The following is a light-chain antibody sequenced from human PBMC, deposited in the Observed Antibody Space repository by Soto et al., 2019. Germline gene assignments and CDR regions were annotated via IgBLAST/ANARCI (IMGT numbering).Light chain of an antibody. CDR2: GAS. J-gene: IGKJ2*01. CDR1: QSVGSN. Sequence: EIVMTQSPATLSVSPGERATLSCRASQSVGSNLAWYQQKPGQAPRLLIYGASTRATGFPARFSGSGSGTEFTLTIRSLQSEDFAVYYCQQYNNWPPANTFGQGTKLEIK. V-gene: IGKV3-15*01. CDR3: QQYNNWPPANT.